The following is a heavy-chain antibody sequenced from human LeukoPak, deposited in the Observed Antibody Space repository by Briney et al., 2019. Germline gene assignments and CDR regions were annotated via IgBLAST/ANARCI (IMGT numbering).Heavy chain of an antibody. Sequence: SETLSLTCTVSGGSISSSSYYWGWIRQPPGKGLEWIGSIYYSGSTYYNPSLKSRVTISVDTSKNQFSLKLSSVTAADTAVYYCAGYSSSWYGDWFDPWGQGTLVTVSS. CDR2: IYYSGST. V-gene: IGHV4-39*07. J-gene: IGHJ5*02. D-gene: IGHD6-13*01. CDR1: GGSISSSSYY. CDR3: AGYSSSWYGDWFDP.